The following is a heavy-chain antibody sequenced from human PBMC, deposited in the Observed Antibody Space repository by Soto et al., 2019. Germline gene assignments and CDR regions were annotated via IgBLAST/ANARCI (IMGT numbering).Heavy chain of an antibody. CDR3: ASPESSGGYYYGMDV. V-gene: IGHV1-69*01. J-gene: IGHJ6*02. Sequence: QVQLVQSGAEVKKPGSSVKVSCKASGGTFSSYAISWVRQAPGQGLEWMGGIIPIFGTANYAQKFQGSGTITADESTSTAYMELSSLRSEDTAVYYCASPESSGGYYYGMDVWGQGTTVTVSS. CDR1: GGTFSSYA. D-gene: IGHD1-26*01. CDR2: IIPIFGTA.